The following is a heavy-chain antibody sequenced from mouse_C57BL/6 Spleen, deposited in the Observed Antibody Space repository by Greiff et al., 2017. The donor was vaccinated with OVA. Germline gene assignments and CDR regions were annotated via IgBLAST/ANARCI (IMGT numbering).Heavy chain of an antibody. Sequence: QVQLKQSGTELVKPGASVKLSCKASGYTFTSYWMHWVKQRPGQGLEWIGNINPSNGGTNYNEKFKSKATLTVDKSSSTAYMQLSSLTSEDSAVYYCARGGHYWYFDVWGTGTTVTVSS. CDR2: INPSNGGT. V-gene: IGHV1-53*01. CDR1: GYTFTSYW. CDR3: ARGGHYWYFDV. J-gene: IGHJ1*03.